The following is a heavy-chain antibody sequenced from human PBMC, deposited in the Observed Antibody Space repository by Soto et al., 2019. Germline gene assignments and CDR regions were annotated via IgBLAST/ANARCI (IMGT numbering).Heavy chain of an antibody. CDR1: DFSFTSHG. Sequence: QIQLVQSGPEVKKPGASMKVSCKAYDFSFTSHGISWVRQAPGQGLEWMGWISLYNGNTNYAQQFQGRVTMTTDTSTSTAYMELRSLRSDETAMYFCAIYHLELFRFDYWGQGTLVTVYS. J-gene: IGHJ4*02. V-gene: IGHV1-18*04. D-gene: IGHD2-2*01. CDR2: ISLYNGNT. CDR3: AIYHLELFRFDY.